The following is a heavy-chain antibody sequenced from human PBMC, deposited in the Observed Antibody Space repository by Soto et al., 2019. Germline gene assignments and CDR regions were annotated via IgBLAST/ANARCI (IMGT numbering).Heavy chain of an antibody. CDR1: GGSISSGDYY. Sequence: SETLSLTCTVSGGSISSGDYYWSWIRQPPGKGLEGIGYIYYSGSTYYNPSLKSRVTISVDTSKNQFSLKLSSVTAADTAVYYCAREGILGYCSGGSCYHSDYWGQGTLVTVSS. V-gene: IGHV4-30-4*01. CDR2: IYYSGST. D-gene: IGHD2-15*01. J-gene: IGHJ4*02. CDR3: AREGILGYCSGGSCYHSDY.